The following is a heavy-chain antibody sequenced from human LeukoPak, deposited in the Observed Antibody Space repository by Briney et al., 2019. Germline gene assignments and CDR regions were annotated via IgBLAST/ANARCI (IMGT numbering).Heavy chain of an antibody. D-gene: IGHD5-18*01. J-gene: IGHJ6*03. CDR3: ARTTEGGYTYDYFYYYYMDV. CDR1: DDSITMYY. Sequence: PSETLSLTCTVSDDSITMYYWTWIRQPPGKGLEWIGYVDHTGSTKFNPSLNGRVSISRDTSNNFFSLKLSSVTAADTAVYYCARTTEGGYTYDYFYYYYMDVWGKGTTVTISS. V-gene: IGHV4-59*01. CDR2: VDHTGST.